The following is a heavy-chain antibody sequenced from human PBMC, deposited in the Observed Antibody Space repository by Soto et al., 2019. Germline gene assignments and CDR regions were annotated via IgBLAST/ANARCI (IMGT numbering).Heavy chain of an antibody. CDR1: GYTFSDFD. V-gene: IGHV1-8*01. Sequence: ASVKVSCKASGYTFSDFDINWLRQASGQGPEWMGWMNAKSGDTFFAQRFEGKFNMTWDTSLSTAYMEVGSLTSDDTAMYYCARGNPFNYAGFDVWGQGTTVTVSS. CDR2: MNAKSGDT. J-gene: IGHJ6*02. CDR3: ARGNPFNYAGFDV. D-gene: IGHD3-16*01.